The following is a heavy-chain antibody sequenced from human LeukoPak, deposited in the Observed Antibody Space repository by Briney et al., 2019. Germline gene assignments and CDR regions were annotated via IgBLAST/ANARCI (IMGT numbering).Heavy chain of an antibody. J-gene: IGHJ4*02. Sequence: GPVKVSCKASDSFSSYGISWVRQAPGQGLEWMGWISAYDGNTNYAQKLQGRVTMTTDKSTGTVYMELSSLRSEDTAVYYCARDMEAYYYDSSGYYSWGQGTLVTVSS. CDR2: ISAYDGNT. CDR3: ARDMEAYYYDSSGYYS. V-gene: IGHV1-18*01. CDR1: DSFSSYG. D-gene: IGHD3-22*01.